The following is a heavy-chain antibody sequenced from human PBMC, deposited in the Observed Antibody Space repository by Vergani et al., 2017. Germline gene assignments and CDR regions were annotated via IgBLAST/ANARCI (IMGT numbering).Heavy chain of an antibody. CDR1: GFRFSTYA. J-gene: IGHJ4*02. CDR3: ARDQRDSTIFGAHRYAY. Sequence: EVQLLESGGGLVQPGGSLRLSCAASGFRFSTYAMNWVRQAKGKGLEWVSGISASGHDTSYADSVKGRFTICRDSYKNTLYLQMNSLRADDTAIYYCARDQRDSTIFGAHRYAYWGQGSLVTVSS. D-gene: IGHD3-3*01. V-gene: IGHV3-23*01. CDR2: ISASGHDT.